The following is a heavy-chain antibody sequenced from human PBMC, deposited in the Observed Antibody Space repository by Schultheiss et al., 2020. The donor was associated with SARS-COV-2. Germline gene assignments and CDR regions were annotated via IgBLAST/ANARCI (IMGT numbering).Heavy chain of an antibody. J-gene: IGHJ3*02. CDR3: ARVGAGVTAFDI. CDR1: GGSFSGYY. Sequence: SQTLSLTCAVYGGSFSGYYWSWIRQPPGKGLEWIGEINHSGSTNYNPSLKSRVTISVDTSKNQFSLQLNSVTPEDTAVYYCARVGAGVTAFDIWGQGTMVTVSS. V-gene: IGHV4-34*01. D-gene: IGHD2-21*02. CDR2: INHSGST.